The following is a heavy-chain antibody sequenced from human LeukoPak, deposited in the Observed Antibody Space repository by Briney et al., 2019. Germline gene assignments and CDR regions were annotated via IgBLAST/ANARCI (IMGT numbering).Heavy chain of an antibody. CDR2: IKQDGSEK. D-gene: IGHD6-13*01. CDR1: GFTFRTYW. CDR3: ARGGSSSWWGPFDP. V-gene: IGHV3-7*01. Sequence: PGGSLRLSCEAFGFTFRTYWMSWVRQAPGKGLEGVAGIKQDGSEKHYVDSVKGRFTISRDNAENSLYLQMNRLRAEDTAVYYCARGGSSSWWGPFDPWGQGTLVTVSS. J-gene: IGHJ5*02.